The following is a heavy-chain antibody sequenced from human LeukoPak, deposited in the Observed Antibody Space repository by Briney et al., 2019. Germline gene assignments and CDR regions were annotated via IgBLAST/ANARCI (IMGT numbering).Heavy chain of an antibody. CDR3: ARAIVGATGADY. V-gene: IGHV1-2*02. Sequence: RASVTVSCKASGYTFTGYYFHWVRQAPGQGLEYMGWMNPNNGGTSYAQKFQGRVTMTRDTSITTAYMELNRLRSEDTAVYYCARAIVGATGADYWGQGTLVTVSS. CDR1: GYTFTGYY. J-gene: IGHJ4*02. CDR2: MNPNNGGT. D-gene: IGHD1-26*01.